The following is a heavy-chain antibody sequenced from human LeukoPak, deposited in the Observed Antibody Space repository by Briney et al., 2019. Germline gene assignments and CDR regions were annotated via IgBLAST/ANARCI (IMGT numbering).Heavy chain of an antibody. CDR1: GFTFSSYW. V-gene: IGHV3-7*01. J-gene: IGHJ4*02. D-gene: IGHD3-22*01. CDR2: IKQDGSEK. CDR3: ARFCYDSTQRGLDY. Sequence: GGSLRLSCAASGFTFSSYWMSWVRRAPGKGLEWVANIKQDGSEKYYVDSVKGRFTISRDNAKNSLYLQMNSLRAEDTAVYYCARFCYDSTQRGLDYWGQGTLVTVSS.